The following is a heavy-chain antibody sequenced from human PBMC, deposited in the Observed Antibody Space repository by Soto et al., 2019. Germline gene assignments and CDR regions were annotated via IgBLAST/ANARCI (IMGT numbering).Heavy chain of an antibody. D-gene: IGHD2-15*01. CDR3: ARDGDPGYSFSSGPLGGGGFDP. CDR2: IVPLFGTA. Sequence: QVQLVQSGAEVKEPGSSVNVSCKTSGGTFGNTAVTWVRQVPGQGLEWIGGIVPLFGTANYAQKFRGRVMIAADEATSTAYMALSSLRSVDTAIYYCARDGDPGYSFSSGPLGGGGFDPWGQGTLVTVSS. CDR1: GGTFGNTA. V-gene: IGHV1-69*12. J-gene: IGHJ5*02.